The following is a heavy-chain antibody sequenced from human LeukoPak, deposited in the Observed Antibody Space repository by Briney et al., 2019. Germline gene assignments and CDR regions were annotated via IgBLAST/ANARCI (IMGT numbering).Heavy chain of an antibody. J-gene: IGHJ4*02. CDR1: GFSLSTSGEG. D-gene: IGHD3-10*01. V-gene: IGHV2-5*01. CDR2: IYWNDDK. CDR3: AHRMSGGMVRGAYFDY. Sequence: ESGPTLVKPTQTLTLTCTFSGFSLSTSGEGVGWIRQPPGKALEWLALIYWNDDKRYSPSLKSRLTITKDISKNQVVLTMTNMDPVDTATYYCAHRMSGGMVRGAYFDYWGQGTLVTVSS.